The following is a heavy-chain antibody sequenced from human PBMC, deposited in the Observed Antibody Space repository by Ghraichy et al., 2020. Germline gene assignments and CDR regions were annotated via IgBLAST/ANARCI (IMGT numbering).Heavy chain of an antibody. J-gene: IGHJ4*02. CDR1: GFTFSKYA. CDR2: ISDSGGST. V-gene: IGHV3-23*01. Sequence: GESLNISCAASGFTFSKYAMSWVRQAPGKGLEWVSGISDSGGSTYYADSVKGRFTSSRDNSKNTLYLQMNSLRAEDTAVYYCAKALGGYSDWGQGTLVTVSS. D-gene: IGHD3-22*01. CDR3: AKALGGYSD.